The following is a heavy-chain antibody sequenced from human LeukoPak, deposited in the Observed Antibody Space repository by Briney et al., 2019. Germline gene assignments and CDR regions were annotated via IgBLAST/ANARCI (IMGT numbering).Heavy chain of an antibody. CDR2: MNPNSGNT. Sequence: HRASVKVSCKASGYTFTSYDINWVRQATGQGLEWMGWMNPNSGNTGYAQKFQGRVTITRNTSISTAYMELSSLRSEDTAVYYGARGLSATRYYYYYYMDVWGKGTTVTVSS. CDR1: GYTFTSYD. V-gene: IGHV1-8*03. J-gene: IGHJ6*03. CDR3: ARGLSATRYYYYYYMDV.